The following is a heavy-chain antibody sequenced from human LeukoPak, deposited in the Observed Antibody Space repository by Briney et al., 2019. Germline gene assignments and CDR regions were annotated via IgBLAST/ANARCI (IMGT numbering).Heavy chain of an antibody. CDR3: ARLAVPAASYYYYYMDV. Sequence: PGGSLRLSCAASGFAFSSYAMSWVRQAPGKGLEWVSAISGSGGSTYYADSVKGRFTISRDNSKNTLYLQMNSLRAEDTALYHCARLAVPAASYYYYYMDVWGKGTTVTVSS. J-gene: IGHJ6*03. V-gene: IGHV3-23*01. CDR2: ISGSGGST. CDR1: GFAFSSYA. D-gene: IGHD2-2*01.